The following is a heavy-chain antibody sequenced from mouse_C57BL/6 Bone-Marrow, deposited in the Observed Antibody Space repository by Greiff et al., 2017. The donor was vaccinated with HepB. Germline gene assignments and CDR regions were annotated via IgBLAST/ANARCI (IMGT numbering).Heavy chain of an antibody. V-gene: IGHV5-9-1*02. J-gene: IGHJ3*01. CDR3: TRDQNYGSTSAY. D-gene: IGHD1-1*01. CDR1: GFTFSSYA. Sequence: EVKLMESGEGLVKPGGSLKLSCAASGFTFSSYAMSWVRQTPEKRLEWVAYISSGGDYIYYADTVKGRFTISRDNARNTLYLQMSSLKSEDTAMYYCTRDQNYGSTSAYWGQGTLVTVSA. CDR2: ISSGGDYI.